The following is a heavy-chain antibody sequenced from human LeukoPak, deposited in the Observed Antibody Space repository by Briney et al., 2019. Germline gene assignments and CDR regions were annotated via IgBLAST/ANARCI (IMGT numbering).Heavy chain of an antibody. D-gene: IGHD6-13*01. CDR2: IYYSGST. CDR3: ARGIAAAGPHAFDI. CDR1: GGSISSYY. V-gene: IGHV4-59*01. Sequence: PSETLSLTCTVSGGSISSYYWSWIRQPPGKGLEWIGYIYYSGSTNYNPSLKSRVTISVDTSKNQFSLKLSSVTAADTAVYYCARGIAAAGPHAFDIWGQGTMVTVSS. J-gene: IGHJ3*02.